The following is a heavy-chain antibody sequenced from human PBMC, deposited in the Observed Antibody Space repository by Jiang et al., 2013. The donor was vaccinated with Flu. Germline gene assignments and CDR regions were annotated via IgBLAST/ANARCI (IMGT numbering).Heavy chain of an antibody. D-gene: IGHD6-19*01. J-gene: IGHJ4*02. CDR3: ARAGYSSGWYFDY. CDR2: IGTAGDT. Sequence: QLVESGGGLVQPGGSLRLSCAASGFTFSSYDMHWVRQATGKGLEWVSAIGTAGDTYYPGSVKGRFTISRENAKNSLYLQMNSLRAGDTAVYYCARAGYSSGWYFDYWGQGTLVTVSS. V-gene: IGHV3-13*01. CDR1: GFTFSSYD.